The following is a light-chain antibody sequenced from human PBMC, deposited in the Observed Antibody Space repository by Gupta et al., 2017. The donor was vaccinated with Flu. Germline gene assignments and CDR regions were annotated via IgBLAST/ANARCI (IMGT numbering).Light chain of an antibody. CDR3: QQAHSWPIT. CDR1: QGMSNC. CDR2: DAS. Sequence: DIQMTQSPSYVSASVGDRVTITCRASQGMSNCLAWYQQKPGRAPKLLISDASSLQSGVPSRFSGSVSGTDFTLSISNLQPEDFATYYCQQAHSWPITFGQGTLLDIK. J-gene: IGKJ5*01. V-gene: IGKV1-12*01.